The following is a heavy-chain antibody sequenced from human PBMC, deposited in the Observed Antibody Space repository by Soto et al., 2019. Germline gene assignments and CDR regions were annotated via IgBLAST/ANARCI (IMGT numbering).Heavy chain of an antibody. CDR3: ARVIRGAYYNSPLDT. CDR1: GYTFTGYF. V-gene: IGHV1-2*02. D-gene: IGHD3-10*01. J-gene: IGHJ5*02. Sequence: ASVKVSCKASGYTFTGYFMHWVRQAPGQGLEWMGWINPYSGGADYAQSFQGRVTMTRDTSISTIYMELSRLRFDDTAVYYCARVIRGAYYNSPLDTWGQGTVVTVSS. CDR2: INPYSGGA.